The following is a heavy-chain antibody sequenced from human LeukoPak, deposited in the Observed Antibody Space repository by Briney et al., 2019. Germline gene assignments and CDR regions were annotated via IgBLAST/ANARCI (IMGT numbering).Heavy chain of an antibody. CDR3: AKDASPHGADYYFDY. J-gene: IGHJ4*02. Sequence: GTSLRLSCAASGFTFINYAFHWVRRAPGKGLEWVAVISYDGRNNQYTDSVKGRFTMSRDNSKNTLNLQMNSLRPEDTAVYYCAKDASPHGADYYFDYWGQGTLVTVSS. CDR1: GFTFINYA. D-gene: IGHD2-21*02. CDR2: ISYDGRNN. V-gene: IGHV3-30*04.